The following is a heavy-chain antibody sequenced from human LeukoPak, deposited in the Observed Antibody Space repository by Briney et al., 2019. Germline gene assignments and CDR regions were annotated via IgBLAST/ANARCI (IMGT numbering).Heavy chain of an antibody. CDR3: AREDYGDESFDY. CDR1: GYTFTGYY. V-gene: IGHV1-2*02. D-gene: IGHD4-17*01. Sequence: ASVKVSCKASGYTFTGYYMHWVRQAPGQGLEWMGWINPNSGGTNYAQKFQGRVTMTRDTSISTAYMELSRLRSDDTAVYYCAREDYGDESFDYWGQGTLVTVSS. CDR2: INPNSGGT. J-gene: IGHJ4*02.